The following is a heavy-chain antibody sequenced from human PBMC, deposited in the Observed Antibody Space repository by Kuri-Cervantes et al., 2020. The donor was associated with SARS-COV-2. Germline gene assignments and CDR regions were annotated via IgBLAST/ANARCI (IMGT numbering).Heavy chain of an antibody. D-gene: IGHD2-15*01. CDR2: IYYSGST. CDR3: ASSGHKVAFDI. V-gene: IGHV4-59*01. J-gene: IGHJ3*02. CDR1: GGSFSGYY. Sequence: SETLSLTCAVYGGSFSGYYWSWIRQPPGKGLEWIGYIYYSGSTNYNPSLKSRVTISVDTSKNQFSLKLSSVTAADTAVYYCASSGHKVAFDIWGQGTMVTVSS.